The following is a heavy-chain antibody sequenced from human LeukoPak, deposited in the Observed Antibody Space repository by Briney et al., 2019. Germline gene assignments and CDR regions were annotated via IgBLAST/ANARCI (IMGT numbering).Heavy chain of an antibody. CDR3: AKGSYDDSSGSFYFDY. D-gene: IGHD3-22*01. CDR2: INGGGVNT. CDR1: GFTFSSYA. J-gene: IGHJ4*02. Sequence: GGSLRLSCAASGFTFSSYAMSWVRQAPGKGLEWVSTINGGGVNTHYADSVGGRFTISRDNSKNTLYVQVNSLGTEDTAAYYCAKGSYDDSSGSFYFDYWGQGTLVTVSS. V-gene: IGHV3-23*01.